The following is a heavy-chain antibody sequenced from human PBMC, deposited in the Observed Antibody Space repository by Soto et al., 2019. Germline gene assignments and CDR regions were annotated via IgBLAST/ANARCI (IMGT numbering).Heavy chain of an antibody. D-gene: IGHD3-10*01. V-gene: IGHV1-46*01. CDR3: ARDRRTVRGVIPMGPYNWFDP. J-gene: IGHJ5*02. Sequence: ASVKVSCKASGYTFTSYYMHWVRQAPGQGLEWMGIINPSGGSTSYAQKFQGRVTMTRDTSTSTVYMELSSLRSEDTAVYYCARDRRTVRGVIPMGPYNWFDPWGQGTLVTVSS. CDR2: INPSGGST. CDR1: GYTFTSYY.